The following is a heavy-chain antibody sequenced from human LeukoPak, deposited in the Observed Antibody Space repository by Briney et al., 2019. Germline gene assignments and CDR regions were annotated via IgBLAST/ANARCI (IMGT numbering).Heavy chain of an antibody. D-gene: IGHD3-16*02. CDR3: TRLVAVSRAFDI. CDR2: IRSKAYGGTT. J-gene: IGHJ3*02. V-gene: IGHV3-49*03. Sequence: GGSLRLSCTASGFTFGDYAMSWFRQAPGKGLEWVGFIRSKAYGGTTEYAAFVKGRFTISRDDSKSIAYLQMNSLKTEDTAVYYCTRLVAVSRAFDIWGQGTMVTVSS. CDR1: GFTFGDYA.